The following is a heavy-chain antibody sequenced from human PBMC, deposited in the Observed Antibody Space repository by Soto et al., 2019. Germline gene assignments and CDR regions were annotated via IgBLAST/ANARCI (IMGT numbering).Heavy chain of an antibody. V-gene: IGHV1-69*02. D-gene: IGHD3-22*01. CDR2: IIPILDIT. CDR3: ARGVLSYYYDSSGYYVLDY. Sequence: ASGKVSCKASRGTFTSYTFIWVRQAPGQGLEWMGTIIPILDITHYAQKFQGRVTITADESTSTAYMELSSLRSEDTAVYYCARGVLSYYYDSSGYYVLDYWGQGTLVTVSS. J-gene: IGHJ4*02. CDR1: RGTFTSYT.